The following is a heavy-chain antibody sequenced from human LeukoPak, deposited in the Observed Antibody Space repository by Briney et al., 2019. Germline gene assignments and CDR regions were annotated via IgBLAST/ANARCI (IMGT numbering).Heavy chain of an antibody. Sequence: GSLRLSCTASGFTFSGYNMKWVRQAPGKGLEWVSHISGTSKTINYADSVKGRFTISRDNAKNSLYLQMNSLRAEDTAVYYCARAQSWGSSSPGGAYGMDVWGQGTTVIVSS. CDR3: ARAQSWGSSSPGGAYGMDV. D-gene: IGHD6-6*01. CDR2: ISGTSKTI. J-gene: IGHJ6*02. V-gene: IGHV3-48*01. CDR1: GFTFSGYN.